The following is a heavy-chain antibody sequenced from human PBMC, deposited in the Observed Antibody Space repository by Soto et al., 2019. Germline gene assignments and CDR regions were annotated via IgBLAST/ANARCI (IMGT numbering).Heavy chain of an antibody. J-gene: IGHJ4*02. D-gene: IGHD2-21*01. CDR2: IFYTGTT. CDR1: GGSVSYNSYY. Sequence: SETLSLTCSVSGGSVSYNSYYWGWIRQPPGKGLEWVGGIFYTGTTYYNPSLKDRVSISVDTSKISFSLNLTSVTAADTAVYFCARLVVVAPVANVWGQGALVTVSS. V-gene: IGHV4-39*01. CDR3: ARLVVVAPVANV.